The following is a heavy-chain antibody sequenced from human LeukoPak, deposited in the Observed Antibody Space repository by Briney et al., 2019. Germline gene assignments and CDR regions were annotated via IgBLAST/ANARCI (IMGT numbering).Heavy chain of an antibody. Sequence: SGGSLRLSCAASGFSVSNDYMSWVRQAPGKGLEWVSALYSGGTTYYADSVKGRFTISRDNSKSTLYLQMNSLRAEDTAVYYCAREGSPFILYRLRYAFDIWGQGTMVTVSS. J-gene: IGHJ3*02. V-gene: IGHV3-66*02. CDR2: LYSGGTT. CDR1: GFSVSNDY. D-gene: IGHD2-8*01. CDR3: AREGSPFILYRLRYAFDI.